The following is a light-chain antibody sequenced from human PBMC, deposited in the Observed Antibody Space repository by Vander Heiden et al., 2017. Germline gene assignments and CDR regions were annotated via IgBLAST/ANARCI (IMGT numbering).Light chain of an antibody. CDR1: KLGDKY. CDR2: QDS. CDR3: QAWDSSTVV. J-gene: IGLJ2*01. Sequence: SYELPQPPSVSVSPGQTASITCSGDKLGDKYACWYQQKPGQSPVLVIYQDSKRPSGIPERFSGSNSGNTATLTISGTQAMDEADYYCQAWDSSTVVFGRGTKLTVL. V-gene: IGLV3-1*01.